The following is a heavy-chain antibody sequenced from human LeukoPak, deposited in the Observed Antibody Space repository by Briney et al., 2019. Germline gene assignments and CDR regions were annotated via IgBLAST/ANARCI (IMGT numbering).Heavy chain of an antibody. CDR2: IYHSGST. J-gene: IGHJ4*02. V-gene: IGHV4-4*02. Sequence: SETLSLTCAVSGGSISSSNWWSWVRQPPGKGLEWIGEIYHSGSTNYNPSLKSRVTISVDTSKNQFSLKLSSVTAADTAVYYCARGLAYYGSGSYYKSLYTNSKCFDYWGQGTLVTVSS. CDR3: ARGLAYYGSGSYYKSLYTNSKCFDY. D-gene: IGHD3-10*01. CDR1: GGSISSSNW.